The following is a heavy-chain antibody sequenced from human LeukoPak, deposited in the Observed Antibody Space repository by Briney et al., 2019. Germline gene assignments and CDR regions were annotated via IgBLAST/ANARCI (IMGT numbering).Heavy chain of an antibody. CDR1: GFTSSSYA. CDR3: ASRFILAVAGTSDFDY. V-gene: IGHV3-30*14. Sequence: GGSLRLSCAASGFTSSSYAMHWVRQAPGKGLEWVAVILYDGSNKYYADSVKGRLTISRDNSKNTLYLQMNSLRAEDTAVYYCASRFILAVAGTSDFDYWGQGTLVTVSS. CDR2: ILYDGSNK. J-gene: IGHJ4*02. D-gene: IGHD6-19*01.